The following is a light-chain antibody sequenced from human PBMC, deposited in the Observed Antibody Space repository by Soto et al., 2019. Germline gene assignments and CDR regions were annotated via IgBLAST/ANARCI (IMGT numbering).Light chain of an antibody. Sequence: QAVVAQPPSASGTPGQRVTISCSGSSSNIGSNTVNWYRQLPGTAPKLLIYSNNQGPSGVPDRFSGSKSGTSASLAISGLQSEDEADYYCAAWDDSLNGWVFGGGTKVTVL. CDR3: AAWDDSLNGWV. V-gene: IGLV1-44*01. J-gene: IGLJ3*02. CDR1: SSNIGSNT. CDR2: SNN.